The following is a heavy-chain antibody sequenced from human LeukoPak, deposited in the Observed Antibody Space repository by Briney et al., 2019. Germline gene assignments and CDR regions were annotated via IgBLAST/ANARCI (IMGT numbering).Heavy chain of an antibody. CDR2: IYPGDSDT. V-gene: IGHV5-51*01. CDR1: GYSFTSYW. D-gene: IGHD3-9*01. J-gene: IGHJ5*02. CDR3: ARASSYDILTGYYNNWFDP. Sequence: GESLKISCKGSGYSFTSYWIGWVRQMPGKGLEWMGIIYPGDSDTRYSPSFQGQVTISADKSISTAYLQWSSLKAPDTAMYYCARASSYDILTGYYNNWFDPWGQGTLVTVSS.